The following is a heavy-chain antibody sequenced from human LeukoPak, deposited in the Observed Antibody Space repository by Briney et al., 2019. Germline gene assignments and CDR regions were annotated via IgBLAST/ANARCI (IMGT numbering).Heavy chain of an antibody. V-gene: IGHV1-69*13. Sequence: SVKVSCKASGGTFSSYAISWVRQAPGQGLEWMGGIIPIFGTANYAQKFQGRVTITADESTSTAYMELSSLRSEDTAVYYCATDLRWELLYAFDIWGQGTMVTVSS. D-gene: IGHD1-26*01. CDR1: GGTFSSYA. CDR3: ATDLRWELLYAFDI. J-gene: IGHJ3*02. CDR2: IIPIFGTA.